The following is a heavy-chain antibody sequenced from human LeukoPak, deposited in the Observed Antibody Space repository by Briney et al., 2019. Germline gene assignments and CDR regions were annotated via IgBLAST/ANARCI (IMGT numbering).Heavy chain of an antibody. Sequence: PSGTLSLTCAVYGGSFSGYYWSWIRQPPGKGLEWIGEINHSGSTNYNPSLKSRVTISVDTSKNQFSLKLSSVTAADTAVYYCARRGFWSGYYSWFDPWGQGTLVTVSS. J-gene: IGHJ5*02. D-gene: IGHD3-3*01. CDR1: GGSFSGYY. CDR3: ARRGFWSGYYSWFDP. V-gene: IGHV4-34*01. CDR2: INHSGST.